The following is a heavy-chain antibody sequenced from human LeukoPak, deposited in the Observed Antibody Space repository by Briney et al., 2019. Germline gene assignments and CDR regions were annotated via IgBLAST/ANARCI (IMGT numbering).Heavy chain of an antibody. V-gene: IGHV3-9*01. CDR2: ISWNSGSI. J-gene: IGHJ5*02. Sequence: PGGSLRLSCAASGFTFDDYAMHWVRQAPGKGLEWASGISWNSGSIGYADSVKGRFTISRDNAKNSLYLQMNSLRAEDTALYYCAKVASGWQNWFDPWGQGTLVTVSS. CDR3: AKVASGWQNWFDP. CDR1: GFTFDDYA. D-gene: IGHD6-19*01.